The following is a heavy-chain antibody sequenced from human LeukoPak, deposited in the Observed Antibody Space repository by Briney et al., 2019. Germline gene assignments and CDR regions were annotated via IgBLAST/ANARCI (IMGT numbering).Heavy chain of an antibody. J-gene: IGHJ4*02. CDR2: NYHSGRT. V-gene: IGHV4-38-2*02. CDR1: GNSISSCYY. D-gene: IGHD6-6*01. Sequence: SDTLSLTCTASGNSISSCYYRGWLRQPPQKGLEWIWSNYHSGRTYYNPSLKSRVTISVDTSKNQFSLKLSSVTAADTAVYYCARGSKGWETTARPLISDYWGQGTLVTVSS. CDR3: ARGSKGWETTARPLISDY.